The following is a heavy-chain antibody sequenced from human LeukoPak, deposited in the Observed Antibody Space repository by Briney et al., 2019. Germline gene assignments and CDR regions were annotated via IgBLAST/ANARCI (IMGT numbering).Heavy chain of an antibody. CDR3: ARTIAVADIYYFDS. CDR2: IFYSGST. CDR1: GFTFSSYA. J-gene: IGHJ4*02. Sequence: GSLRLSCAASGFTFSSYAMNWVRQAPGKGLEWIGTIFYSGSTYYNPSLKSRVTISVDTSKNQFSLKLSSVTAADTAVYYCARTIAVADIYYFDSWGQGTLVTVSS. D-gene: IGHD6-19*01. V-gene: IGHV4-39*01.